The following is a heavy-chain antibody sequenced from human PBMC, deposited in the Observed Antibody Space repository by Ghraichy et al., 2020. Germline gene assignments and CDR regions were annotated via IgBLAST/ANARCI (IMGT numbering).Heavy chain of an antibody. J-gene: IGHJ6*02. CDR1: GGSISSYY. D-gene: IGHD4-11*01. CDR2: IYYSGST. Sequence: SETLSLTCTVSGGSISSYYWSWIRQPPGKGLEWIGYIYYSGSTNYNPSLKSRVTISVDTSKNQFSLKLSSVTAADTAVYYCARDTYSNYPLTDRYGMDVWGQGTTVTVSS. V-gene: IGHV4-59*01. CDR3: ARDTYSNYPLTDRYGMDV.